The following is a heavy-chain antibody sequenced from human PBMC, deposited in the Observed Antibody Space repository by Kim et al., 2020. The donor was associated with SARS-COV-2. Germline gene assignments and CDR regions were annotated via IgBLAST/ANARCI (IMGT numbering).Heavy chain of an antibody. CDR1: GGTFSSYA. Sequence: SVKVSCKASGGTFSSYAISWVRQAPGQGLEWMGGIIPIFGTANYAQKFQGRVTITADESTSTAYMELSSLRSEDTAVYYCARRGTATSSPYYYGMDVWGQGTTVTVSS. D-gene: IGHD6-25*01. V-gene: IGHV1-69*13. CDR2: IIPIFGTA. CDR3: ARRGTATSSPYYYGMDV. J-gene: IGHJ6*02.